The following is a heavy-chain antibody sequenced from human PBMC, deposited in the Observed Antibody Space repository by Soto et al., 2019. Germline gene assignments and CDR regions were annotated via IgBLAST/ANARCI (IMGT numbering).Heavy chain of an antibody. CDR2: ISGSGGST. Sequence: GGSLRLSCAASGFTFSSYAMSWVRQAPGKGLEWVSAISGSGGSTYYADSVKGRFTISRDNSKNTLYLQMNSLRAEDTAVYYCAKPRSNYGDYVWVDYWGQGTRVTSPQ. J-gene: IGHJ4*02. CDR1: GFTFSSYA. V-gene: IGHV3-23*01. D-gene: IGHD4-17*01. CDR3: AKPRSNYGDYVWVDY.